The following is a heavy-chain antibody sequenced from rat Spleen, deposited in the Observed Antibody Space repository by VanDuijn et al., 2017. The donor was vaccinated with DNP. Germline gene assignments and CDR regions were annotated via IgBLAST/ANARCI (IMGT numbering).Heavy chain of an antibody. CDR3: ATPLPYGGYSEDNWFAY. D-gene: IGHD1-11*01. CDR1: GFTFNNYW. Sequence: EVQLVESGGGLVQPGRSLKLSCAASGFTFNNYWMTWIRQAPTKGLEWVASISPSGGSTYYRDSVKGRFTISRDNAKSTLYLQMDSLRSEDTATYYCATPLPYGGYSEDNWFAYWGQGTLVTVSS. CDR2: ISPSGGST. J-gene: IGHJ3*01. V-gene: IGHV5-19*01.